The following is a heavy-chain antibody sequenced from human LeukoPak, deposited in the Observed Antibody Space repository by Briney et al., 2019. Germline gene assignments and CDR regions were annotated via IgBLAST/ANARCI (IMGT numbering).Heavy chain of an antibody. Sequence: PSETLSLTCSVSGGSISSYYWSWIRQPPGKGLEWIGYIYYGGSTNYNPSLKSRVSISADTSKNHVSLTLTSVTAADTAMYYCVRGRTSSWDHWFDTWGQGTLVTVSS. V-gene: IGHV4-59*01. CDR3: VRGRTSSWDHWFDT. J-gene: IGHJ5*02. CDR2: IYYGGST. CDR1: GGSISSYY. D-gene: IGHD6-13*01.